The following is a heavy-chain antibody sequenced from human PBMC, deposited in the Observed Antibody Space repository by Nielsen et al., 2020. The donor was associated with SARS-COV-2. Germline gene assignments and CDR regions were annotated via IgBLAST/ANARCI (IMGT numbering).Heavy chain of an antibody. V-gene: IGHV3-21*01. J-gene: IGHJ4*02. D-gene: IGHD3-3*01. CDR2: ISSSSSYI. CDR1: GFTFSSYS. Sequence: GGSLRLSCAASGFTFSSYSMNWVRQAPGKGLEWVSSISSSSSYIYYADSVKGRFTISRDNAKNSLYLQMNSLRAEDTAVYHCARESGDFWSGYSGFDYWGQGTLVTVSS. CDR3: ARESGDFWSGYSGFDY.